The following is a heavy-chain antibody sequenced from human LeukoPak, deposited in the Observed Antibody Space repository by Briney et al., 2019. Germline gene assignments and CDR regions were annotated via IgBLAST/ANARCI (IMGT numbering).Heavy chain of an antibody. V-gene: IGHV3-30-3*01. D-gene: IGHD4-17*01. Sequence: GGSLRLSCAASGFTFSSYAMHWVRQAPGKGLEWVAVISYDGSNKYYADSVKGRFTISRDNSKNTLYLQMNSLRAEDTAVYYCARDFRGPYGDYSIGYWGQGTLVTVSS. CDR3: ARDFRGPYGDYSIGY. CDR1: GFTFSSYA. CDR2: ISYDGSNK. J-gene: IGHJ4*02.